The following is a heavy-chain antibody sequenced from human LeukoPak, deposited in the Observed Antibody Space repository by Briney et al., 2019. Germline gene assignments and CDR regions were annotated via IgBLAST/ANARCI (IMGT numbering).Heavy chain of an antibody. CDR2: IRYDGSNK. J-gene: IGHJ4*02. Sequence: HPGGSLRLSCAASGFTFSSYGMHWVRQAPGKGLEWVAFIRYDGSNKYYADSVKGRFTISRDNSKNTLYLQMNSLRAEDTAVYYCAKALRYFDWFRLDNDYWGQGTLVTVSS. V-gene: IGHV3-30*02. D-gene: IGHD3-9*01. CDR3: AKALRYFDWFRLDNDY. CDR1: GFTFSSYG.